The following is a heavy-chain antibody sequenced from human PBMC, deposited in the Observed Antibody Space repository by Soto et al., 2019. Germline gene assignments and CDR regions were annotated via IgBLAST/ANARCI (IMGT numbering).Heavy chain of an antibody. CDR1: GFTFSSYG. D-gene: IGHD2-2*02. Sequence: GGSLRLSCTASGFTFSSYGIHWVRQAPGKGLEWVAVIWYDGSQKYYTDSVQGRFTISRDNSNNTLYLQMNSLRAEDTAVYYCAKEVWGLYTFGRPLDNWGHGTLVTVSS. CDR3: AKEVWGLYTFGRPLDN. J-gene: IGHJ4*01. V-gene: IGHV3-33*06. CDR2: IWYDGSQK.